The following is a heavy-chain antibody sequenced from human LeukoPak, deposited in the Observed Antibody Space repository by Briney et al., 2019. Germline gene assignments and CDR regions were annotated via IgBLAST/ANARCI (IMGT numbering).Heavy chain of an antibody. D-gene: IGHD2-2*01. J-gene: IGHJ6*02. Sequence: ASVKVSCKASGYTFTSYGISWVGQAPGQGVEGMGCFSVYNGNANYAQKLQGRVTMTTDTSTSTAYMELRSLRSDGTAVYYCARDLHVVVPAPNDYGMDVWGQGTTVTVSS. CDR3: ARDLHVVVPAPNDYGMDV. CDR1: GYTFTSYG. CDR2: FSVYNGNA. V-gene: IGHV1-18*01.